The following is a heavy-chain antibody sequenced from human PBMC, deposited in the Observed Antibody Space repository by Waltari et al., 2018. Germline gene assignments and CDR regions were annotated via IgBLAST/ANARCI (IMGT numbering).Heavy chain of an antibody. J-gene: IGHJ4*02. Sequence: QLQLQESGPGLVKPSETLSLTCTVSGGSISSSSYYWGWIRQPPGKGLEWIGSIYYSGSTYSTPSRKSRVTISVDTSKNQFSLKLSSVTAADTAVYYCARLPSSGSSFDYWGQGTLVTVSS. CDR1: GGSISSSSYY. V-gene: IGHV4-39*01. D-gene: IGHD1-26*01. CDR3: ARLPSSGSSFDY. CDR2: IYYSGST.